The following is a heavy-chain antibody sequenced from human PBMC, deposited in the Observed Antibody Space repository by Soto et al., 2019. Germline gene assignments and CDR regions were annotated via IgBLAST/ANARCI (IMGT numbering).Heavy chain of an antibody. D-gene: IGHD3-10*01. CDR3: ARATHYYGSGSLTRVFDY. CDR1: GGSISSGDYY. V-gene: IGHV4-30-4*01. J-gene: IGHJ4*02. CDR2: IYYSGST. Sequence: PSETLSLTCTVSGGSISSGDYYWSWIRQPPGKGLEWIGYIYYSGSTYYNPSLKSRVTISVDTSKNQFSLKLSSVTAADTAVYYCARATHYYGSGSLTRVFDYWGQGTLVTVSS.